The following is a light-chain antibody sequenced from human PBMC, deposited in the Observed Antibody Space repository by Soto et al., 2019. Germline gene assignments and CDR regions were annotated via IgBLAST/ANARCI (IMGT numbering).Light chain of an antibody. CDR1: SSDVGAYYS. V-gene: IGLV2-14*01. CDR2: GVT. Sequence: QSALTQPASVSVSPEQSITISCTGTSSDVGAYYSVSWYQHHPGKAPKLIIYGVTNRPSGVSNRFSGSKSGNTASPTISGLQAEDEADYHCSSYTSGSSHYVFGTGTKVTVL. J-gene: IGLJ1*01. CDR3: SSYTSGSSHYV.